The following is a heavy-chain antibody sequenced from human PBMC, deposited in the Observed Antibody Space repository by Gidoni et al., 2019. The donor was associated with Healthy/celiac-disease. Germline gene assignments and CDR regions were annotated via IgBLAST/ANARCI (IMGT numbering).Heavy chain of an antibody. CDR2: ISWNSGSI. CDR3: AKEGGPAGVGVY. Sequence: EVQLVESGGGLVQPGRSLRLSCAASGFTFDDYAMHWVRQAPGKGLEWVSGISWNSGSIGYADSVKGRFTISRDNAKNSLYLQMNGLRAEDTAVYYCAKEGGPAGVGVYWGQGTLVTVSS. CDR1: GFTFDDYA. V-gene: IGHV3-9*01. J-gene: IGHJ4*02. D-gene: IGHD2-2*01.